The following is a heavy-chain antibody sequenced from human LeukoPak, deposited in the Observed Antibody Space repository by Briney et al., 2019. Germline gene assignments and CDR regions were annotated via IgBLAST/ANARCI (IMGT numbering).Heavy chain of an antibody. CDR1: GGSISSYY. D-gene: IGHD5-18*01. CDR3: ARNVDTAMVTWFDP. V-gene: IGHV4-59*01. Sequence: SETLSLTCTVSGGSISSYYWSWIRQPPGQGPEWIGYIYYSGSTNYNPSLKSRVTISVDTSKDQFSLKLSSVTAADTAVYYCARNVDTAMVTWFDPWGQGTLVTVSS. J-gene: IGHJ5*02. CDR2: IYYSGST.